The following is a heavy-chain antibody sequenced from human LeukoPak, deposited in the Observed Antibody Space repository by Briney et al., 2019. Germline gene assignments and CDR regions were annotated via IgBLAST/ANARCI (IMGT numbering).Heavy chain of an antibody. V-gene: IGHV3-23*01. CDR1: GFTFSSYA. Sequence: GSLGLSCAASGFTFSSYAMSWVRQAPGKGLEWVSAISGSGGATYYADSVKGRFTISRDNSKNTLYLQMNSLRAEDTAVYYCAKNRRSPEYYFDYWGQGTLVTVSS. CDR2: ISGSGGAT. J-gene: IGHJ4*02. CDR3: AKNRRSPEYYFDY. D-gene: IGHD2/OR15-2a*01.